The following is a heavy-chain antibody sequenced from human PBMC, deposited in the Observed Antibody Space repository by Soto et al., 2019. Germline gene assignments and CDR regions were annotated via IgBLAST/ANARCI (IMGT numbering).Heavy chain of an antibody. CDR2: INPSGGST. Sequence: ASVKVSCKASGYTFTSYYIHWVRQAPGQGLEWMGMINPSGGSTDYAQNFQGRVTMTRDPSTSTVYMELSSLRSDDTAVYYCAKDRGRATAGEYYYYGMDVWGQGNTVTVSS. D-gene: IGHD6-13*01. CDR3: AKDRGRATAGEYYYYGMDV. CDR1: GYTFTSYY. J-gene: IGHJ6*02. V-gene: IGHV1-46*01.